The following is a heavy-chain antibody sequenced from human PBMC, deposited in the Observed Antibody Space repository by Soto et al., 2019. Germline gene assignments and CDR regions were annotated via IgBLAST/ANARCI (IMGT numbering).Heavy chain of an antibody. J-gene: IGHJ4*02. CDR2: MNPNSGNT. V-gene: IGHV1-8*01. CDR1: GYTFTSYD. Sequence: QVQLVQSGAEVKKPGASVKVSCKASGYTFTSYDINWERQATGQGLEWMGWMNPNSGNTGYAQKFQGRVNLTRNTSISTAYMELSRLRSEDTGVYYCAREKSSWFEYWGQGTQVTVSS. D-gene: IGHD6-13*01. CDR3: AREKSSWFEY.